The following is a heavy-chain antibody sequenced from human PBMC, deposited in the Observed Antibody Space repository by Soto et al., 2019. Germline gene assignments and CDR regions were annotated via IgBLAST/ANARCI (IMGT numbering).Heavy chain of an antibody. CDR1: GFTFSNAW. D-gene: IGHD1-26*01. J-gene: IGHJ6*02. CDR2: IKSKTDGGTI. V-gene: IGHV3-15*01. CDR3: TTSGSGSYYSYYYYGMDV. Sequence: EVQLVESGGGLVKPGGSLRLSCAASGFTFSNAWMSWVRQAPGKGLEWVGRIKSKTDGGTIDCAAPVKGRFTISRDDSKNTLYLQMNSLKTEDTAVYYCTTSGSGSYYSYYYYGMDVWGQGTTVTVSS.